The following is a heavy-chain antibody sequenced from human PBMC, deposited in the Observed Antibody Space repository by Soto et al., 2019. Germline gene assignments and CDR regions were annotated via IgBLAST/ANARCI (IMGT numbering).Heavy chain of an antibody. V-gene: IGHV4-59*01. CDR3: ARDVQCEHRPIDN. CDR1: GGSISGYL. Sequence: PSETLSLTCTVSGGSISGYLWSWIRQPPGKGLEWIGYISYSGSTNYNSSLKSRVTMSIDTSKNQFSLRLTSVTAADTAVYYCARDVQCEHRPIDNWGHSTLVTLPS. J-gene: IGHJ4*01. D-gene: IGHD3-10*02. CDR2: ISYSGST.